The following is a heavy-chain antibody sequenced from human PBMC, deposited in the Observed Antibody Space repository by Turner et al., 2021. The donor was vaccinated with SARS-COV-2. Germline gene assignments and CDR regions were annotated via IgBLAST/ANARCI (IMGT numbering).Heavy chain of an antibody. Sequence: QVQLQESRPGLVKPSETMSLTCTVSGGSMSPSYWSWSWIRQPPGKGLEWIGYIYYTGRTYYNPSIKSRVTISVDRSKNQFALKLSSVTAADTAVYYCARRNGDYGAYFDNWGQGTLVTVSS. V-gene: IGHV4-59*08. CDR3: ARRNGDYGAYFDN. J-gene: IGHJ4*02. D-gene: IGHD4-17*01. CDR2: IYYTGRT. CDR1: GGSMSPSY.